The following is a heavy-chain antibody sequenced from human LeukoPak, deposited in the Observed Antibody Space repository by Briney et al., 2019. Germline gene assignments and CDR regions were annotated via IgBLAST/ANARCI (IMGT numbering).Heavy chain of an antibody. CDR2: ISWNSGSI. CDR1: GFTFDEHA. J-gene: IGHJ6*03. D-gene: IGHD2-15*01. Sequence: GGSLRLSCAGSGFTFDEHAMHWVRQAPGKGLEWVSGISWNSGSIAYAYSVKGRFTISRDNAKNLLFLQMSSLRAADTALYYCVKGHCSSSSGFPNYYYYMDVWGTGTTVTVSS. CDR3: VKGHCSSSSGFPNYYYYMDV. V-gene: IGHV3-9*01.